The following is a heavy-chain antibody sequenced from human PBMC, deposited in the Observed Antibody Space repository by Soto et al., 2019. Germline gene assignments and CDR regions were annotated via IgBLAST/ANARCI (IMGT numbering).Heavy chain of an antibody. CDR2: IGGSGGNT. Sequence: GGSLRLSCEASGFTFSSYGMSWVRQAPGKGLEWVSTIGGSGGNTYYAKSVKGRFTISRDNSKNTLYLQMNSLRAEDTAVYYCAKDVVVVPATPAIGVFDIWGQGTMVTVSS. V-gene: IGHV3-23*01. CDR3: AKDVVVVPATPAIGVFDI. D-gene: IGHD2-15*01. J-gene: IGHJ3*02. CDR1: GFTFSSYG.